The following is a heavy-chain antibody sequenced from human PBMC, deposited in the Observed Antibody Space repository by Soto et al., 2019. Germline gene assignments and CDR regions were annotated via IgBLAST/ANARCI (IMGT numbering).Heavy chain of an antibody. CDR2: IIPIFGTA. V-gene: IGHV1-69*01. CDR3: ARRRGYCSGGSCYPPVAHGMDV. Sequence: QVQLVQSGAEVKKPGSSVKVSCKASGGTFSSYAISWVRQAPGQGLEWMGGIIPIFGTAKYAQKFQGRVTICAAESTSTAYMDLSSLRSEDTAVYYCARRRGYCSGGSCYPPVAHGMDVWGQGTKVTVSS. J-gene: IGHJ6*02. CDR1: GGTFSSYA. D-gene: IGHD2-15*01.